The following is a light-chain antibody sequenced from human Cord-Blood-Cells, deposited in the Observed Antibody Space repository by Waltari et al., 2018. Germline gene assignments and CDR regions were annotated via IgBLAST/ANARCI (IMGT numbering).Light chain of an antibody. CDR3: QQYNNWPLT. CDR1: QSGSSN. J-gene: IGKJ4*01. V-gene: IGKV3-15*01. CDR2: GAS. Sequence: EIVMTQSPATLSVSPGERATLSCRASQSGSSNLAWYQQKPGQAPRLLIYGASTRAHGIPARFSGSGSGTEFTLTISSRQSEDFAVYYCQQYNNWPLTFGGGTKVEIK.